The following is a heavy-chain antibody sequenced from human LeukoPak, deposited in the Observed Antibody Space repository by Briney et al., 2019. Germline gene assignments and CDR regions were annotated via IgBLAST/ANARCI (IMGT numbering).Heavy chain of an antibody. V-gene: IGHV1-2*02. J-gene: IGHJ3*02. CDR2: INPNSGGT. Sequence: ASVKVSCKASGYTFTGYYMHWVRQAPGQGLEWMGWINPNSGGTNYAQKFQGRVTMTRGTSISTAYMELSRLRSDDTAVYYCARGAYCGGDCYDAFDIWGQGTMVTVSS. CDR3: ARGAYCGGDCYDAFDI. CDR1: GYTFTGYY. D-gene: IGHD2-21*02.